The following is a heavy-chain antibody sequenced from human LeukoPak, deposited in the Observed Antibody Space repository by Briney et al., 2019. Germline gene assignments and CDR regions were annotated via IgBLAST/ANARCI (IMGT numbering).Heavy chain of an antibody. CDR2: VYHTGST. J-gene: IGHJ4*02. Sequence: PSETLSLTCTVSGGSISSYYWGWIRQPPGRGLEWIGTVYHTGSTYFNPALKSRLTLSVDTSKSQFSLNLSSVTAADTAVYYCAREVRDVVAVPAASWGQGTLVTVSS. D-gene: IGHD2-2*01. CDR3: AREVRDVVAVPAAS. CDR1: GGSISSYY. V-gene: IGHV4-39*02.